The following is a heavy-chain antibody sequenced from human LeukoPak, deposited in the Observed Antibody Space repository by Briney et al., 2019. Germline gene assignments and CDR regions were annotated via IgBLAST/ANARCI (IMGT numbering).Heavy chain of an antibody. CDR2: IIPIFGTA. V-gene: IGHV1-69*13. D-gene: IGHD3-22*01. Sequence: SVKVSCKASGGTFSSYAISWARQAPGQGLEWMGGIIPIFGTANYAQKFQGRVTITADGSTSTAYMELSSLRSEDTAVYYCARDLKDYYDSGGYYYVRWFDPWGQGTLVTVSS. J-gene: IGHJ5*02. CDR1: GGTFSSYA. CDR3: ARDLKDYYDSGGYYYVRWFDP.